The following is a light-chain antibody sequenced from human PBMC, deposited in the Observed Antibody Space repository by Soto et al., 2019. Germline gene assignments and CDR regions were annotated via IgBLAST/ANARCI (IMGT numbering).Light chain of an antibody. J-gene: IGKJ1*01. CDR2: GAS. CDR1: QSVISSY. V-gene: IGKV3-20*01. CDR3: QQYGSSPRT. Sequence: ELVLTQSPGTLALSPGERATLSCRASQSVISSYVAWYQQKPGQAPRLLIYGASSRATGIPDRFSGSGSGTDVTRTISRLEPEDFAVYYCQQYGSSPRTFGQGPKVEI.